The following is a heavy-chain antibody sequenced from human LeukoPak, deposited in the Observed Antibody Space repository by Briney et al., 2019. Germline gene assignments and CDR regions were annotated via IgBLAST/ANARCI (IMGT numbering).Heavy chain of an antibody. CDR1: GFTFSSYS. V-gene: IGHV3-30-3*01. CDR2: ISYDGNNK. J-gene: IGHJ4*02. CDR3: ARDPTALLRYFDC. Sequence: GGSLRLSCAASGFTFSSYSMHWVRQAPGTGLEGVAVISYDGNNKYYADSVKGRFTISRDNSKNTLYLQMNSLTAEDTAVYYCARDPTALLRYFDCWGQGTLVTVSS. D-gene: IGHD3-9*01.